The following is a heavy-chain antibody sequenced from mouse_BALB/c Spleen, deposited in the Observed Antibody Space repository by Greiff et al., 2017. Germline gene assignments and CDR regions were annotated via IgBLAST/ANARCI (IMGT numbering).Heavy chain of an antibody. CDR2: IRNKANGYTT. Sequence: EVKLMESGGGLVQPGGSLRLSCATSGFTFTDYYMSWVRQPPGKALEWLGFIRNKANGYTTEYSASVKGRFTISRDNSQSILYLQMNTLRAEDSATYYCAREYYDYDYAMDYWGQGTSVTVSS. V-gene: IGHV7-3*02. J-gene: IGHJ4*01. CDR3: AREYYDYDYAMDY. D-gene: IGHD2-4*01. CDR1: GFTFTDYY.